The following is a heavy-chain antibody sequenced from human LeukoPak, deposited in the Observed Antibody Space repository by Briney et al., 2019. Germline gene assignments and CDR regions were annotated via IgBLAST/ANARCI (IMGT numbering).Heavy chain of an antibody. J-gene: IGHJ4*02. CDR2: INHSGYT. D-gene: IGHD4-11*01. CDR1: GVSFNDYY. V-gene: IGHV4-34*01. Sequence: SETLSLTCAVSGVSFNDYYWSWVRQTPGKGLEWIGEINHSGYTNDSPSLKSRVTLSIDTSRKQFSLNLRSVTVADTGIYYCTRMTRGHDYWGQGPLVTVSS. CDR3: TRMTRGHDY.